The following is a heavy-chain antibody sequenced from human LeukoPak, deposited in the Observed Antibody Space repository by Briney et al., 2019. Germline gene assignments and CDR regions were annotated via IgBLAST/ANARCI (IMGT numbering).Heavy chain of an antibody. CDR2: IYHTGST. CDR1: GASISRTNW. V-gene: IGHV4-4*02. D-gene: IGHD3-16*02. Sequence: KTSGTLSLTCAVSGASISRTNWWSWVRQPPGKGLEWIGEIYHTGSTKYNPSLESRVTISVDKSNNQFSVRLSSVTAADTAVYYCARDFYQTHALDVWGQGTLVTVSS. J-gene: IGHJ3*01. CDR3: ARDFYQTHALDV.